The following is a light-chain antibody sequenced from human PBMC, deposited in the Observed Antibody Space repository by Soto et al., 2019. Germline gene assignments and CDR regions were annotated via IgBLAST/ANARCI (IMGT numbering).Light chain of an antibody. J-gene: IGKJ4*01. Sequence: EIVMTQSPDTLSVSPGERATLSCRASQSINNKLAWYQQRPGQAPRLLFYGASTRSSNVPARFSGGGSGREFTLTISSLQSEDFGVCDCQQYHMWPPLTFGGETSVEIK. CDR2: GAS. CDR1: QSINNK. CDR3: QQYHMWPPLT. V-gene: IGKV3-15*01.